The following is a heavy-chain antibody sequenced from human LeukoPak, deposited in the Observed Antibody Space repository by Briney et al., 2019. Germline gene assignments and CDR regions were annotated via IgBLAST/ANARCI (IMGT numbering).Heavy chain of an antibody. CDR3: ARGHDYSNYGDY. V-gene: IGHV4-39*01. Sequence: SETLSLTCTVSGGSISSSPYYWGWIRQPPGKDLEWIGSIYYSGSTYYNPSLKSRVTISVDTSKNQFSLKLSSVTAADTAVYYCARGHDYSNYGDYWGQGTLVTVSS. J-gene: IGHJ4*02. D-gene: IGHD4-11*01. CDR2: IYYSGST. CDR1: GGSISSSPYY.